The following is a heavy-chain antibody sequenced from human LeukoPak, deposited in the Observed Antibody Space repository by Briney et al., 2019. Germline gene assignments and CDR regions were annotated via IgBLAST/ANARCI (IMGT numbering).Heavy chain of an antibody. CDR3: ARDLFDY. V-gene: IGHV3-7*01. Sequence: GGSLRLSCAASGFTFSSYWMSWVRQAPGKGLEWVANIKSDGSDRYYVDSVKGRFTISRDNAKDSLYLQMNSLRAEDTAMYYCARDLFDYWGQGTLVTVSS. CDR2: IKSDGSDR. CDR1: GFTFSSYW. J-gene: IGHJ4*02.